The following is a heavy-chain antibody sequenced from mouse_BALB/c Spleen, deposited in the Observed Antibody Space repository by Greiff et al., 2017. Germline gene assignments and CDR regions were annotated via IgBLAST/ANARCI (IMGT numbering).Heavy chain of an antibody. CDR3: ARNDGYGAY. V-gene: IGHV2-2*02. Sequence: VQLQESGPGLVQPSQSLSITCTVSGFSLTSYGVHWVRQSPGKGLEWLGVIWSGGSTDYNAAFISRLSISKDNSKSQVFFKMNSLQANDTAIYYCARNDGYGAYWGQGTLVTVSA. D-gene: IGHD2-3*01. J-gene: IGHJ3*01. CDR2: IWSGGST. CDR1: GFSLTSYG.